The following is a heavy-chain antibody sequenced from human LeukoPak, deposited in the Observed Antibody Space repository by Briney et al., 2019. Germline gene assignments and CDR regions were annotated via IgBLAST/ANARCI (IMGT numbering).Heavy chain of an antibody. CDR3: ARDADYSSSWYYFDY. D-gene: IGHD6-13*01. Sequence: ASVKVSCKASGYTFTGYYMHWVRQAPGQGLEWMGWINPNSGGTNYAQKFQGRVTMTRDTSISTAYMELSRLRSDDTAVYYCARDADYSSSWYYFDYWGQGTLVTVSS. CDR2: INPNSGGT. J-gene: IGHJ4*02. V-gene: IGHV1-2*02. CDR1: GYTFTGYY.